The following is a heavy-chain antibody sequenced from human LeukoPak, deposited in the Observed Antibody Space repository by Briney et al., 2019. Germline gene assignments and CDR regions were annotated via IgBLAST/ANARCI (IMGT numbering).Heavy chain of an antibody. CDR3: ARGDNWNGGLFDP. D-gene: IGHD1-20*01. V-gene: IGHV4-59*01. CDR2: IYYSGST. J-gene: IGHJ5*02. Sequence: SETLSLTCTVSGGSISSYYWSWIRQPPGKGLEWIGYIYYSGSTNYNPSLKSRVTISVDTSKNQFSLKLSSVTAADTAVYYCARGDNWNGGLFDPWGQGTLVTVSS. CDR1: GGSISSYY.